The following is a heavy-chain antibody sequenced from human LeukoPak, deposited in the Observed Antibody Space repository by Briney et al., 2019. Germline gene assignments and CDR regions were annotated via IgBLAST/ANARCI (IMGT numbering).Heavy chain of an antibody. Sequence: PSETLSLTCAVYGGSFSGYYWSWIRQPPGKGLEWIGEINHSGSTNYNPSLKSRVTISVDTSKNQFSLKLSSVTAADTAVYYCARLDDSVWFGESTYYFDYWGQGTLVTVSS. D-gene: IGHD3-10*01. CDR1: GGSFSGYY. V-gene: IGHV4-34*01. J-gene: IGHJ4*02. CDR3: ARLDDSVWFGESTYYFDY. CDR2: INHSGST.